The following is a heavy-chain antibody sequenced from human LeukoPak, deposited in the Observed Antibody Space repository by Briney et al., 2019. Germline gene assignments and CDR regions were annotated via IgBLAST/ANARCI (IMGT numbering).Heavy chain of an antibody. CDR3: ARSGSYYGPYDY. CDR2: IYPGDSET. Sequence: GESLKISCKGSGYNFTIYWIGWVRQMPGKGLEWMGIIYPGDSETRYSPSSQGQVTMSVDKSITTAYLQWSSLQASDTAMYYCARSGSYYGPYDYWGQGTLVTVSS. D-gene: IGHD1-26*01. V-gene: IGHV5-51*01. J-gene: IGHJ4*02. CDR1: GYNFTIYW.